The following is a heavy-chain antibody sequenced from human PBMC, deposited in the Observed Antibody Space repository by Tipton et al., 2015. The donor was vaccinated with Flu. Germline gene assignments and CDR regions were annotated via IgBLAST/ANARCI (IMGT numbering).Heavy chain of an antibody. D-gene: IGHD2-15*01. CDR3: ARAPIVVVVAAWRESIPSWFDP. Sequence: LSLTCTVSGGSISSSSYYWGWIRQPPGTGLEWIGSIYYSGSTYYNPSLKSRVTISVDTSKNQFSLKLSSVTAADTAVYYCARAPIVVVVAAWRESIPSWFDPWGQGTLVTVSS. CDR1: GGSISSSSYY. J-gene: IGHJ5*02. CDR2: IYYSGST. V-gene: IGHV4-39*07.